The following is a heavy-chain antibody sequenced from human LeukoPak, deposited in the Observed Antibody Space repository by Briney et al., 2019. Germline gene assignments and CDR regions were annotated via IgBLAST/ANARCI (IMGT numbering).Heavy chain of an antibody. V-gene: IGHV4-39*07. J-gene: IGHJ4*02. CDR2: IYYSGST. CDR3: ARAPSQSLAYYDFWSGYAYPYFDY. Sequence: PSETLSLTCTVSGGSISSSSYYWGWIRQPPWKGLEWIGSIYYSGSTYYNPSLKSRVTISVDTSKNQFSLKLSSVTAADTAVYYCARAPSQSLAYYDFWSGYAYPYFDYWGQGTLVTVSS. D-gene: IGHD3-3*01. CDR1: GGSISSSSYY.